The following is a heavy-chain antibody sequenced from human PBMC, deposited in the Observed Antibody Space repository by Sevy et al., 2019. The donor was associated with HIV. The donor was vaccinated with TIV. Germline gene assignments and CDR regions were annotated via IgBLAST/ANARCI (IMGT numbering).Heavy chain of an antibody. CDR1: GGSISSSSYY. D-gene: IGHD3-10*01. CDR3: ARQGGGSGAYTYYYYGMDV. J-gene: IGHJ6*02. CDR2: IYYSGRT. Sequence: SETLSLTCTVSGGSISSSSYYWGWIRQPPGKGLEWIGSIYYSGRTYYNPSLKSRVTISVDTSKNQFSLKLSSVTAADTAVYYCARQGGGSGAYTYYYYGMDVWGQGTTVTVSS. V-gene: IGHV4-39*01.